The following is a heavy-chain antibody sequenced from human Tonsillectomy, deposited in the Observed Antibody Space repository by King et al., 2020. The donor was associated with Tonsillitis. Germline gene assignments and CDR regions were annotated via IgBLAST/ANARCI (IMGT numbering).Heavy chain of an antibody. CDR3: ARFIRVRGEDWFDP. Sequence: VQLVESGGGLIQPGGSLRLSCAASGFTVSSNYMSWVRQAPGKGLEWVSVIYSGGSTYYADSVKGRFTISRDNSKNTLYLQINSLRAEDTAVYYCARFIRVRGEDWFDPWGQGTLVTVSS. CDR2: IYSGGST. J-gene: IGHJ5*02. CDR1: GFTVSSNY. V-gene: IGHV3-53*01.